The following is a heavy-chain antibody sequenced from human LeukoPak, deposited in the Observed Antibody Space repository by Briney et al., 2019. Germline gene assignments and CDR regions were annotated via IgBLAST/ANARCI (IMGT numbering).Heavy chain of an antibody. CDR1: GGTFSSYT. Sequence: ASVKVSCKASGGTFSSYTINWVRQATGQGLERMGWMNPNSGNRSYAQKFQGRVTMTRNISISTAYMELSSLRSEDTAEYYCAREDYYDSGSNDYWGQGTLVTVSS. CDR3: AREDYYDSGSNDY. J-gene: IGHJ4*02. CDR2: MNPNSGNR. D-gene: IGHD3-22*01. V-gene: IGHV1-8*02.